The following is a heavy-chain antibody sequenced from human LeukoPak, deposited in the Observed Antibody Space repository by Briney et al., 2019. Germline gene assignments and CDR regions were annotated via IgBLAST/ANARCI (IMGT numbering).Heavy chain of an antibody. V-gene: IGHV1-69*13. Sequence: SVKVSCKASGDSFESLAITWVRQAPGQGLEWMGGINPLLEETNYAQKFQGRVTITADESTNTAYMELSSLTSDDTAVYYCARDGLLMARGVRNGFDPWGQGTLVTVSS. CDR2: INPLLEET. J-gene: IGHJ5*02. CDR1: GDSFESLA. D-gene: IGHD3-10*01. CDR3: ARDGLLMARGVRNGFDP.